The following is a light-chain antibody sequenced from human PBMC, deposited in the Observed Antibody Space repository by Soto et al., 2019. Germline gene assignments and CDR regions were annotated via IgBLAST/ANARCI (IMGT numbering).Light chain of an antibody. V-gene: IGLV2-23*01. CDR2: EGI. Sequence: QSVLTQPASVSGSPGQAITISCTGTSNTIGGYNVVSWYQQHPGTAPKVIIYEGIKRPSGVSTRFSGSISGSTASLTISGLQAEDEADYYCCSYVGATTYVFGTGTKVTVL. CDR1: SNTIGGYNV. CDR3: CSYVGATTYV. J-gene: IGLJ1*01.